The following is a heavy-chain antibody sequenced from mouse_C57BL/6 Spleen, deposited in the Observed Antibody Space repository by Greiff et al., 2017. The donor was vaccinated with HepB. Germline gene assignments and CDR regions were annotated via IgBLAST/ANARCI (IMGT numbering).Heavy chain of an antibody. J-gene: IGHJ1*03. CDR1: GYTFTSYW. Sequence: QVQLQQPGAELVKPGASVKLSCKASGYTFTSYWMQWVKQRPGQGLEWIGEIDPSDSYTNYNQKFKGKATLTVDTSSSTAYMQLSSLTSEDFAVYYCARSDSSGYWYFDVWGTGTTVTVSS. D-gene: IGHD3-2*02. CDR3: ARSDSSGYWYFDV. CDR2: IDPSDSYT. V-gene: IGHV1-50*01.